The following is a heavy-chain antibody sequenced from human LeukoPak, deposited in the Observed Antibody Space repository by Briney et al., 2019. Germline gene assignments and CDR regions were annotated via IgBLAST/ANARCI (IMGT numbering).Heavy chain of an antibody. Sequence: SETLSLTCSVSGGSISSYYWSWIRQPPGKGLERIADIYYSGSTNYNPSLKSRVTISIDTSKNQFSLRLSSVTAADTAVYYCARLIRVGVIEGFDPWGQGTLVTVSS. CDR3: ARLIRVGVIEGFDP. D-gene: IGHD3-16*02. J-gene: IGHJ5*02. CDR1: GGSISSYY. CDR2: IYYSGST. V-gene: IGHV4-59*08.